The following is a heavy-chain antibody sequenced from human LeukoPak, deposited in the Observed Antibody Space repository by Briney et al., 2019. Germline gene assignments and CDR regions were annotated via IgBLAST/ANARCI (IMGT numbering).Heavy chain of an antibody. Sequence: PGGSLRLSCAASGFTVSSNYMSWVRQAPGKGLEWVSYISSSSSTIYYADSVKGRFTISRDNAKNSLYLQMNSLRAEDTAVYYCARNRDMVRGVPDYWGQGTLVTVSS. CDR3: ARNRDMVRGVPDY. J-gene: IGHJ4*02. CDR1: GFTVSSNY. V-gene: IGHV3-48*01. CDR2: ISSSSSTI. D-gene: IGHD3-10*01.